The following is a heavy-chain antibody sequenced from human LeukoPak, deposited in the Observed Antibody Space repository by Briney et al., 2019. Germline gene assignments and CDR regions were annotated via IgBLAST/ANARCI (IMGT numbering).Heavy chain of an antibody. CDR1: GFTFSRCW. D-gene: IGHD4-23*01. CDR3: ARAVDDDPIDY. J-gene: IGHJ4*02. CDR2: INEDGSEK. Sequence: PGGSLRLSCAASGFTFSRCWMNLVRQAPGKGLEWVANINEDGSEKHFVDSVKGRFTISRDNAKNSLYLQMNSLRFEDTAVYYCARAVDDDPIDYWGQGTLVTVSS. V-gene: IGHV3-7*04.